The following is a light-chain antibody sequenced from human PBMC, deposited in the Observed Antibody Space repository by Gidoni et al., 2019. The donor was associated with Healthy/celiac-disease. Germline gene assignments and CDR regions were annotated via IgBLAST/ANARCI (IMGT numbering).Light chain of an antibody. Sequence: DIQMTQSPSTLSASVGDRVTITCRASQSISSWLAWYQQKPGKAPKLLIYKASSLESGVPSRFSGSGSGTEFTLTIRSLQPDYFATYYCQQYNSYPYTFGQWTQLEIK. V-gene: IGKV1-5*03. CDR1: QSISSW. J-gene: IGKJ2*01. CDR3: QQYNSYPYT. CDR2: KAS.